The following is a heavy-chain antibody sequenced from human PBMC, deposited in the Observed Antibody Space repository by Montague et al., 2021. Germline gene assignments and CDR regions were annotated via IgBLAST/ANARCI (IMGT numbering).Heavy chain of an antibody. V-gene: IGHV3-9*01. D-gene: IGHD3-3*01. CDR3: VKDTRDYYPDF. CDR2: INGNSINI. CDR1: GFIFNNYV. Sequence: SLSLSFSASGFIFNNYVMNWVRQAPGKGLEWVSGINGNSINIDYADSVKGRFTISRDNAKNSLYLQMSSLRAEDTAFYYCVKDTRDYYPDFWGQGILVTVSS. J-gene: IGHJ4*02.